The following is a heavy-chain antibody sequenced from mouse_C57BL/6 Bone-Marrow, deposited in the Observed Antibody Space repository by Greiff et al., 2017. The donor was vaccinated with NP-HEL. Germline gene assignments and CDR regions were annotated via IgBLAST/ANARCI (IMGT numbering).Heavy chain of an antibody. V-gene: IGHV1-19*01. CDR1: GYTFTDYY. Sequence: EVQLKESGPVLVEPGASVKMSCKASGYTFTDYYMNWVKQSHGKSLEWIGVINPYNGGTSYNQKFKGKATLTVDKSSSTAYMELNSLTSEDSAVYYCARSHYTMDYWGQGTSVTVSS. CDR3: ARSHYTMDY. J-gene: IGHJ4*01. CDR2: INPYNGGT.